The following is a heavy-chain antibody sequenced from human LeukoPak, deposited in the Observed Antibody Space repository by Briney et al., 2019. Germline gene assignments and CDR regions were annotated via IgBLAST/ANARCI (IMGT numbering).Heavy chain of an antibody. CDR1: GGTFNSYA. CDR3: ARAAGDWNDGFDP. V-gene: IGHV1-69*05. Sequence: ASVKVSCKASGGTFNSYAISWVRQAPGQRLEWMGGIIPIFGTANYAQKFQGRVTITTDESTSTAYMELSSLRSEDTAVYYCARAAGDWNDGFDPWGQGTLVTVSS. J-gene: IGHJ5*02. D-gene: IGHD1-1*01. CDR2: IIPIFGTA.